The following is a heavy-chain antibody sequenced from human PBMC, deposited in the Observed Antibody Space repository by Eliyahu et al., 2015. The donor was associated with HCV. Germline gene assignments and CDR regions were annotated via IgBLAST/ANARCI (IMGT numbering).Heavy chain of an antibody. CDR1: GFTXXKXW. CDR3: TTGAPGGFDYYLDV. CDR2: IKSKTDGGXT. Sequence: EVQLVESGGGLVKPGGSLRLSXAASGFTXXKXWMSWVRQAPGKGLEWIGRIKSKTDGGXTDYAAPVKGRFTISRDDSKSTLYLQMNSLKTEDTAVYYCTTGAPGGFDYYLDVWGQGTTVTVSS. D-gene: IGHD3-10*01. J-gene: IGHJ6*03. V-gene: IGHV3-15*01.